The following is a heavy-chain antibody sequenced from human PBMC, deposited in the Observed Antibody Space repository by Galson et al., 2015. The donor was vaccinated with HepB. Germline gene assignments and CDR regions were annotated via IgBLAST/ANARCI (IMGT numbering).Heavy chain of an antibody. V-gene: IGHV3-23*01. D-gene: IGHD1-26*01. Sequence: SLRLSCAASGFTFSSYVMIWVRLVPGKGPEWVSSITGSGGRTYYTDSVKGRFTISRDNSKNTLYLQMNNLRAEDTAVYYCAKASYSAYNGMDVWSQGTTVTVSS. CDR1: GFTFSSYV. CDR3: AKASYSAYNGMDV. CDR2: ITGSGGRT. J-gene: IGHJ6*02.